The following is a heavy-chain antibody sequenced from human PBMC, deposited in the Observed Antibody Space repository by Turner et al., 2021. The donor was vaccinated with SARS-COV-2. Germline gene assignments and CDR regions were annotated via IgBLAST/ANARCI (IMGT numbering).Heavy chain of an antibody. Sequence: QLQLQQWGAGLLKSSETLSLTCAVYGWSFSAYYWTWLRQSPGKGLEWIAEINHSVTTKFNPSLKSRVTISVDTSKNQFSLNLNSVTAADTAVYYCARGLGFGGILNDIDSWGQGNLVTVSS. V-gene: IGHV4-34*01. D-gene: IGHD2-15*01. CDR2: INHSVTT. CDR3: ARGLGFGGILNDIDS. CDR1: GWSFSAYY. J-gene: IGHJ5*01.